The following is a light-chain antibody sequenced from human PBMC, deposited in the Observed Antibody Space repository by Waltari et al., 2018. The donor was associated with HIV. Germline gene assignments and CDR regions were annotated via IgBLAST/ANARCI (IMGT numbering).Light chain of an antibody. J-gene: IGLJ2*01. V-gene: IGLV2-8*01. CDR3: SSYAGSNNVI. CDR2: AVS. Sequence: QSALTQPPSASGSPGQLVTISCTGTSSDVGGYNYVSWYQQHPGKAPKLMIYAVSKRPSGVPDRFSGSKSGNTASLTVSGLQAEDEAEYYCSSYAGSNNVIFGGGTKLTVL. CDR1: SSDVGGYNY.